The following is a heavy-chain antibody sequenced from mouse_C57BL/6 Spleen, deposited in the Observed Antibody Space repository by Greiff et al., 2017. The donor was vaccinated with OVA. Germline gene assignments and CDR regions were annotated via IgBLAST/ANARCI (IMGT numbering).Heavy chain of an antibody. V-gene: IGHV1-69*01. CDR1: GYTFTSYW. CDR3: ARNYGSSYYAMDY. D-gene: IGHD1-1*01. J-gene: IGHJ4*01. CDR2: IDPSDSYT. Sequence: VKQSCKASGYTFTSYWMHWVKQRPGQGLEWIGEIDPSDSYTNYNQKFKGKSTLTVDKSSSTAYMQLSSLTSEDSAVYYCARNYGSSYYAMDYWGQGTSVTVSS.